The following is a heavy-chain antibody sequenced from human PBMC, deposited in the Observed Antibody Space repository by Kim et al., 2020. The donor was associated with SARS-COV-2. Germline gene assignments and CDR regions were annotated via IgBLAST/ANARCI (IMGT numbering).Heavy chain of an antibody. CDR1: GYSFTSYW. J-gene: IGHJ2*01. Sequence: GESLKISCKGSGYSFTSYWISWVRQMPGKGLEWMGRIDPSDSYTNYSPSFQGHVTISADKSISTAYLQWSSLKASDTAMYYCARSSAGYSSSSVWYFDLWGRGTLVTVSS. CDR3: ARSSAGYSSSSVWYFDL. V-gene: IGHV5-10-1*01. CDR2: IDPSDSYT. D-gene: IGHD6-6*01.